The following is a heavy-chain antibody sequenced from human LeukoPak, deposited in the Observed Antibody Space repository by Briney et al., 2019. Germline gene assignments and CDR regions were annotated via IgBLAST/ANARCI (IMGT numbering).Heavy chain of an antibody. V-gene: IGHV3-23*01. Sequence: PGGSLRLSCAASGLTFSSYAMSWVRQAPGKGLEWVSVISGSGGSTYYADSVKGRFTISRDISKNTLYLQMNSLRAEDTAVYYCAKCTPSSGSYSVTCYYFDYWGQGTLVTVSS. CDR1: GLTFSSYA. J-gene: IGHJ4*02. D-gene: IGHD1-26*01. CDR2: ISGSGGST. CDR3: AKCTPSSGSYSVTCYYFDY.